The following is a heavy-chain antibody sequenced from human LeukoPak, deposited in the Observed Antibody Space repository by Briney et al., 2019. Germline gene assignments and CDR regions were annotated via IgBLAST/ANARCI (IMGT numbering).Heavy chain of an antibody. V-gene: IGHV4-4*07. CDR1: GGSISSYY. Sequence: SETLSLTCTVSGGSISSYYWSWIRQPAGKGLEWIGRIYISGSTNYNPSLKSRVTMSVDTSKNQFSLKLSSVTAADTAVYYCARVEAAAGTLDYWGQGTLVTVSS. CDR3: ARVEAAAGTLDY. D-gene: IGHD6-13*01. CDR2: IYISGST. J-gene: IGHJ4*02.